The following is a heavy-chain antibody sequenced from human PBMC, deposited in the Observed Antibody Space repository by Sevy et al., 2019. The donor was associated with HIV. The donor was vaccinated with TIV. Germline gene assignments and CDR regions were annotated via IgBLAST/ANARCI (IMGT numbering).Heavy chain of an antibody. V-gene: IGHV4-59*01. CDR3: ARAGGSTDWGIDV. D-gene: IGHD2-2*01. Sequence: SETLSLTCTVSGGSISSYYWKWIRQPPGKGLEWIGYMDYSGSSSYNPSLKGRVSISLDTSKNQFSLKLTSVTAADTAVYYCARAGGSTDWGIDVWGLGTTVTVSS. CDR2: MDYSGSS. CDR1: GGSISSYY. J-gene: IGHJ6*02.